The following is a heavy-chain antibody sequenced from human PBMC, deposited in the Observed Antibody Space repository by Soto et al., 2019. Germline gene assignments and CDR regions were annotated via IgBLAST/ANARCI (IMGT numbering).Heavy chain of an antibody. D-gene: IGHD3-22*01. CDR1: GLTLSNYG. Sequence: GGSLRLSCAASGLTLSNYGMHWVRQAPGKGLEWLTFITHDGSMRHYADSVKGRFTISRDNSKNSLYLQMNSLRDEDTAVYYCARDRRYYDSFYYYYGMDVWGQGTTVTV. V-gene: IGHV3-30*03. J-gene: IGHJ6*02. CDR2: ITHDGSMR. CDR3: ARDRRYYDSFYYYYGMDV.